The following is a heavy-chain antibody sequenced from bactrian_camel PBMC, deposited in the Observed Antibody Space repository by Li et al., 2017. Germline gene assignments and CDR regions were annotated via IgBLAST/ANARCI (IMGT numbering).Heavy chain of an antibody. J-gene: IGHJ4*01. CDR2: VDSDLST. CDR1: GLPYGGYC. Sequence: QVQLVESGGGSVQAGGSLRLSCAYSGLPYGGYCMGWFRQVPGKEREGIAAVDSDLSTTYADSVKGRFTISEDKAKNTLYLQMNSLKPEDTAMYYCAASEYRTSWYCLTSETLTYEGRGTQVTVS. D-gene: IGHD6*01. V-gene: IGHV3S55*01.